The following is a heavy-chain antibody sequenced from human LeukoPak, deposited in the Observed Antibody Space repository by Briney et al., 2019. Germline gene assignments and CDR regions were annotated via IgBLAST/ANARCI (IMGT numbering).Heavy chain of an antibody. Sequence: SQTLSLTCAVYGGSFSGYYWSWIREPPGKGLEWGGEINHSGSTNYNPYLKSRVTISVDTANNQFLQKLRHVKAADTAVYFRGRGSIGSRMAVGGQGTTVTVPS. CDR3: GRGSIGSRMAV. J-gene: IGHJ6*02. V-gene: IGHV4-34*01. CDR2: INHSGST. CDR1: GGSFSGYY.